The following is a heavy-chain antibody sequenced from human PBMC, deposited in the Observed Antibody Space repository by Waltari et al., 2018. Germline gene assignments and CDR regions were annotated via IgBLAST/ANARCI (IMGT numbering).Heavy chain of an antibody. CDR2: ISTSGGST. D-gene: IGHD3-3*01. Sequence: EVQLLESGGGLVQPGGSLRLSCAASGFTFSSYAMSWVRQAPGKGLEWVSGISTSGGSTYYADSVKGRFTISRDNSKNTLYLQMNSLRAEDMAVYYCAKSIFGVVIATEDYWGQGTLVTVSS. V-gene: IGHV3-23*01. J-gene: IGHJ4*02. CDR1: GFTFSSYA. CDR3: AKSIFGVVIATEDY.